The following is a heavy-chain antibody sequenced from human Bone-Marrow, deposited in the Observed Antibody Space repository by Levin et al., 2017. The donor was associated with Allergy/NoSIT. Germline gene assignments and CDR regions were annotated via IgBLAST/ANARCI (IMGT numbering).Heavy chain of an antibody. D-gene: IGHD3-16*01. CDR3: AKDVMPDDFYYGMDV. Sequence: GGSLRLSCAASGFTFSKYALNWVRQAPGKGLEWVSTISVSGGRTYYADSVKGRFTISRDNSKNTLYLQMNSLRAEDTAVYYCAKDVMPDDFYYGMDVWGQGTTVTVSS. J-gene: IGHJ6*02. CDR1: GFTFSKYA. V-gene: IGHV3-23*01. CDR2: ISVSGGRT.